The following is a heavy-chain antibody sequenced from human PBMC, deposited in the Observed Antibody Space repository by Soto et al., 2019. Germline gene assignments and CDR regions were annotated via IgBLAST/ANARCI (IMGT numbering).Heavy chain of an antibody. V-gene: IGHV3-23*04. CDR1: GFIFTNYA. CDR2: ISGSGDST. D-gene: IGHD3-10*01. CDR3: AKDSQITILPDV. Sequence: EVQLVESGGGWVQPGGSLRLSCAASGFIFTNYAMSWVRQAPGKGLEWVSAISGSGDSTYYAGSVKGRFTISRDNSMNTLYLQMNSLRAEDTAVYYCAKDSQITILPDVWGLGTTVTVS. J-gene: IGHJ6*02.